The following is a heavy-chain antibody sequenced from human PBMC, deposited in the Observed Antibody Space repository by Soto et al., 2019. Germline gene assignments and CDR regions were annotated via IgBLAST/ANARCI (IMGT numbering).Heavy chain of an antibody. CDR3: AGEGGYSYGFDY. CDR1: GYTFTSYD. Sequence: QVQLVQSGAEVKKPGASVKVSCKASGYTFTSYDINWVRQATGQGLEWMGWMNPNSGNTGYAQKFQGRDTMSRNTSISTAYMELSSLRSEDTAVYYCAGEGGYSYGFDYWGQGTLVTVSS. V-gene: IGHV1-8*01. J-gene: IGHJ4*02. CDR2: MNPNSGNT. D-gene: IGHD5-18*01.